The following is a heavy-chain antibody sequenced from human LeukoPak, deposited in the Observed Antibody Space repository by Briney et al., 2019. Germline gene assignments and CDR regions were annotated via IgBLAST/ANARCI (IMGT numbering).Heavy chain of an antibody. CDR2: ISSSGGTI. Sequence: GGSLRLSCTASGFTLSTSSVTWVRQAPGKGLQWVAYISSSGGTIYYADSVKGRFTISRDNAKNSVYLQMNSLRAEDTAVYYCAGGREWVDYWGQGTLVTVSS. D-gene: IGHD2-8*01. J-gene: IGHJ4*02. CDR3: AGGREWVDY. CDR1: GFTLSTSS. V-gene: IGHV3-48*01.